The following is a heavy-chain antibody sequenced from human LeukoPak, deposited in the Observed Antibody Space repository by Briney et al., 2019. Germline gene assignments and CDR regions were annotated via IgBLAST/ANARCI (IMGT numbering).Heavy chain of an antibody. V-gene: IGHV1-46*01. CDR2: INPSGGST. CDR3: ARMPTGYYDSSGYRDYFDY. J-gene: IGHJ4*02. D-gene: IGHD3-22*01. CDR1: GYDFTKYA. Sequence: ASVKVSCKASGYDFTKYAVQWVRQAPGQRLEWMGIINPSGGSTSYAQKFQGRVTMTRDTSTSTVYMELSSLRSEDTAVYYCARMPTGYYDSSGYRDYFDYWGQGTLVTVSS.